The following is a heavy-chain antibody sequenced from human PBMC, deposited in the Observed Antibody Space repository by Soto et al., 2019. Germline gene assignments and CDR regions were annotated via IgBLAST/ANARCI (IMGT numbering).Heavy chain of an antibody. D-gene: IGHD1-7*01. Sequence: ASVKVSCKASGYAFTIYAMHWVRQGPGQRLEWMGWINAGNGNTKYSQKFQGRVTITRDTSASTAYMELSSLRSEDTAVYYCASNHLGTKPYGMNVWGQGTTVTVSS. CDR3: ASNHLGTKPYGMNV. J-gene: IGHJ6*02. V-gene: IGHV1-3*01. CDR1: GYAFTIYA. CDR2: INAGNGNT.